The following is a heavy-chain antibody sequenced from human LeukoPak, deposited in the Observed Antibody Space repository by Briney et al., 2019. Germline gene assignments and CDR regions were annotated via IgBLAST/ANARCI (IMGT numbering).Heavy chain of an antibody. Sequence: GGSLRLSCAASGFTFSSYWMHWVRQAPGKGLVCVSRINTDGSSTSYADSVKGRFTISRDNSKNTLYLQMNSLRAEDTAVYYCAKPYSGYENFDYWGQGTLVTVSS. CDR2: INTDGSST. J-gene: IGHJ4*02. CDR3: AKPYSGYENFDY. V-gene: IGHV3-74*01. D-gene: IGHD5-12*01. CDR1: GFTFSSYW.